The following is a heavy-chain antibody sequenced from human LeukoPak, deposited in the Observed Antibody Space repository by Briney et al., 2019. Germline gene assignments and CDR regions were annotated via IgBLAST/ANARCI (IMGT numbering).Heavy chain of an antibody. J-gene: IGHJ4*02. CDR2: INHSGST. Sequence: KPSETLSLTCAVYGGSFSGYYWSWIRQPPGKGLEWIGEINHSGSTNYNPSLKSRVTISVDTSKNQSSLKLSSVTAADTAVYYCARRSEYYDFWSGIDYFDYWGQGTLVTVSS. CDR1: GGSFSGYY. V-gene: IGHV4-34*01. CDR3: ARRSEYYDFWSGIDYFDY. D-gene: IGHD3-3*01.